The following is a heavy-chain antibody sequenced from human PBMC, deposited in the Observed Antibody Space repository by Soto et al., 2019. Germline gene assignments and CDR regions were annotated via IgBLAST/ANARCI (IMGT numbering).Heavy chain of an antibody. CDR2: ISPYNGDT. J-gene: IGHJ4*02. CDR3: ARGGQYRYFDY. CDR1: GYTFTLFG. D-gene: IGHD2-2*02. V-gene: IGHV1-18*04. Sequence: QVQLVQSGAEVKKPGASVKVSCKTSGYTFTLFGITWVRQAPGQGLEWMGWISPYNGDTKYAEKLEGRVTLTTETSTDTAYMELTSWTSDDTAEYYCARGGQYRYFDYWGKLTLVTVSS.